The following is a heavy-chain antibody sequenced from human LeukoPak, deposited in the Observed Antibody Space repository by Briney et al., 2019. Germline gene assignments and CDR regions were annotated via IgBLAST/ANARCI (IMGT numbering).Heavy chain of an antibody. Sequence: PGGSLRLSCAASGFTFSSYAMSWARQAPGKGLEWVSAISGSGGSTYYADSVKGRFTISRDNSKNTLYLQMNSLRAEDTAVYYCARTIFGVVIFPYYMDVWGKGTTVTVSS. CDR3: ARTIFGVVIFPYYMDV. V-gene: IGHV3-23*01. CDR1: GFTFSSYA. J-gene: IGHJ6*03. D-gene: IGHD3-3*01. CDR2: ISGSGGST.